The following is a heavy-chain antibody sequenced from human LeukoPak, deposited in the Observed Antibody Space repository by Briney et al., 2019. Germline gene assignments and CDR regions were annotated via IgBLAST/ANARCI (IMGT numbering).Heavy chain of an antibody. CDR3: ARDIGLAAADY. V-gene: IGHV1-69*01. CDR1: GGTFSIYA. D-gene: IGHD6-13*01. J-gene: IGHJ4*02. Sequence: ASVNVSFTASGGTFSIYAISWVRQAPGQGLEWMGGIIPIFGTANYAQKFQGRVTITADESTSTAYMELSSLRSEDTAVYYCARDIGLAAADYWGQGTLVTVSS. CDR2: IIPIFGTA.